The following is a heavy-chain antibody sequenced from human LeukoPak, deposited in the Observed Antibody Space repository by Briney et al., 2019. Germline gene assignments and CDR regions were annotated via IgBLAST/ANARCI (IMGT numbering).Heavy chain of an antibody. CDR1: GGSISSGSYY. CDR2: IYTSGST. Sequence: SETLSLTCTVPGGSISSGSYYWSWIRQPAGKGLEWIGRIYTSGSTNYNPSLKSRVTISVDTSKNQFSLKLSSVTAADTAVYYCARENVLYCGGDCATYAFDIWGQGTMVTVSS. CDR3: ARENVLYCGGDCATYAFDI. V-gene: IGHV4-61*02. D-gene: IGHD2-21*02. J-gene: IGHJ3*02.